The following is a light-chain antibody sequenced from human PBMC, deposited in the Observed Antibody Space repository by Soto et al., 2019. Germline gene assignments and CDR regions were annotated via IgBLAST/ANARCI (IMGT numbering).Light chain of an antibody. Sequence: DIQMTQSPSSLSASVGDRVTVTCRTSQSINNHLNWYQQKPGEAPKLLIHGSSSLHYGVPSRFSGSGSGSAFTLTISSLQPEDSATYYCQQSFTAPITFGQGTRLEI. CDR1: QSINNH. J-gene: IGKJ5*01. CDR2: GSS. CDR3: QQSFTAPIT. V-gene: IGKV1-39*01.